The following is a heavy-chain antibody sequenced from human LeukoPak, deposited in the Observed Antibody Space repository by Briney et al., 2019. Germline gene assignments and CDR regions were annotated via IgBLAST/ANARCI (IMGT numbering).Heavy chain of an antibody. V-gene: IGHV3-66*02. J-gene: IGHJ6*02. CDR3: GRGFGKARAGGFGGYPMGL. Sequence: GGSLRLSCAASGFTVNSNYMSWVRQAPGKGLEWVSLIYTGGSTYYADSVRGRFTISRDNSKNTLYLQMNSLRPEDTAIYYCGRGFGKARAGGFGGYPMGLWGPRT. D-gene: IGHD3-10*01. CDR2: IYTGGST. CDR1: GFTVNSNY.